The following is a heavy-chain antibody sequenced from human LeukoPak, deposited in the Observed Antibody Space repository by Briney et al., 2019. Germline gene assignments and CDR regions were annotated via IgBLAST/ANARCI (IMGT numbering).Heavy chain of an antibody. V-gene: IGHV4-34*01. CDR2: INHSGST. J-gene: IGHJ5*02. CDR1: GGSFSGYY. D-gene: IGHD4-17*01. CDR3: ARGRYYGDYRVDP. Sequence: SGTLSLTCAVYGGSFSGYYWSWIRQPPGKGLEWIGEINHSGSTNYNPSLKSRVTISVDTSKNQFSLKLSSVTAADTAVYYCARGRYYGDYRVDPWGQGTLVTVSS.